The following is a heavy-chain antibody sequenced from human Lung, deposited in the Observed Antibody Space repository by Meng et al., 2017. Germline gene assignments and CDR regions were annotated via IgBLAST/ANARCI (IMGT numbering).Heavy chain of an antibody. CDR2: IKSNSDGGTT. J-gene: IGHJ4*02. D-gene: IGHD6-13*01. V-gene: IGHV3-15*01. CDR3: ATGAAAADH. CDR1: GGTFSSYA. Sequence: FQLVQLGAEVKKPGASVKVSCKASGGTFSSYAISWVRQAPGQGLEWVGRIKSNSDGGTTDYAAPVKGRFTISRDDSKNTLYLQMNSLITEDTAVYFCATGAAAADHWGQGTLVTVSS.